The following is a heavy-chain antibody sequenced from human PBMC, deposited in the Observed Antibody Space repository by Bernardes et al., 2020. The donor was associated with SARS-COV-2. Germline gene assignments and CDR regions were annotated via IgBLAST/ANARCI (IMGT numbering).Heavy chain of an antibody. CDR1: GGSFSGYT. CDR3: ARDLSTDFDK. Sequence: SEPLSLTCAVYGGSFSGYTWTWIRQPPGKGLEWIGEINQSGSTHYNPSLKSRVTISLGTSKNEIFLRLTSATAADTGVYYCARDLSTDFDKWGRGTLVTVSS. J-gene: IGHJ4*02. CDR2: INQSGST. V-gene: IGHV4-34*01.